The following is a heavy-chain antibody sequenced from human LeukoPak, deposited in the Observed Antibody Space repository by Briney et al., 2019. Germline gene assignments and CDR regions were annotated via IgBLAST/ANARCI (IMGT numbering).Heavy chain of an antibody. V-gene: IGHV3-48*04. CDR1: GFTFSSYS. D-gene: IGHD5-18*01. CDR3: ARGYSYGYDY. Sequence: GGSLRLSCAASGFTFSSYSMNWVRQAPGKGLEWTSYISSSGTITHYADSTKGRVTISRDNTRNTLYLHMSSLRADDTAIYFCARGYSYGYDYWGLGTRVTVSS. J-gene: IGHJ4*02. CDR2: ISSSGTIT.